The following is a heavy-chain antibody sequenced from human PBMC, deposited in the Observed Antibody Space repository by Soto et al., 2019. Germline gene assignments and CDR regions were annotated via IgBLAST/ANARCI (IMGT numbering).Heavy chain of an antibody. V-gene: IGHV3-7*01. J-gene: IGHJ4*02. CDR3: AGGCGRASCPYYFDH. D-gene: IGHD2-2*01. CDR1: GFTFSTYW. Sequence: EVQLVEAGGGLVQPGGSLRLSCAASGFTFSTYWMSWVRQAPGKGLECVATIREAGSERHYVDSVDVRFTIPRDNGKNSLSLEMHSLRAEDTALYHCAGGCGRASCPYYFDHWGWGTLVTVSS. CDR2: IREAGSER.